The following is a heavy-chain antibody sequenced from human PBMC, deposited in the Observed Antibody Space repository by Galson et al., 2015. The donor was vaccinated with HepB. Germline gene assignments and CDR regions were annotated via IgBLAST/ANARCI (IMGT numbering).Heavy chain of an antibody. Sequence: CAISGDSVSSNSAAWNWIRQSPSRGLEWLGRTYYRSKWYNDYAVSVKSRITINPDTSKNQFSLQLNSVTPEDTAVYYCARDREYSSSSPFDYWGQGTLVTVSS. CDR1: GDSVSSNSAA. CDR3: ARDREYSSSSPFDY. CDR2: TYYRSKWYN. V-gene: IGHV6-1*01. J-gene: IGHJ4*02. D-gene: IGHD6-6*01.